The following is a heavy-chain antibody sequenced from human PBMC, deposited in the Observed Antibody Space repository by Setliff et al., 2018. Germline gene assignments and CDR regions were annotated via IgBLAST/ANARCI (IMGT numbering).Heavy chain of an antibody. CDR3: AREPLWGSHDAFDI. Sequence: ASVKVSCKASGYIFTSYAINWVRQAPGQGLEWMGSISAYNANTNYAQNLQGRVTMTRDASTSTAYMELRSLRSDDTAVYYCAREPLWGSHDAFDIWGQGTMVTVSS. CDR1: GYIFTSYA. J-gene: IGHJ3*02. V-gene: IGHV1-18*01. D-gene: IGHD7-27*01. CDR2: ISAYNANT.